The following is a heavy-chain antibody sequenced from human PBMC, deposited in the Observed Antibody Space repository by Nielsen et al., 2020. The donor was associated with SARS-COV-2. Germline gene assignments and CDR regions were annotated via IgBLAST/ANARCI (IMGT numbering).Heavy chain of an antibody. D-gene: IGHD3-3*01. J-gene: IGHJ6*03. CDR3: TREYDFWSGYYLYYYYYYMDV. Sequence: VRQAPGKGLEWVSSISSSSSYIYYADSVKGRFTISRDNAKNSLYLQMNSLRAEDTAVYYCTREYDFWSGYYLYYYYYYMDVWGKGTMVTVSS. V-gene: IGHV3-21*01. CDR2: ISSSSSYI.